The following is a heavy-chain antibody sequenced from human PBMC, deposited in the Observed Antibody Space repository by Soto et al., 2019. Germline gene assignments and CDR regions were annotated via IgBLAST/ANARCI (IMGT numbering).Heavy chain of an antibody. CDR2: IWYDGSEK. D-gene: IGHD2-2*01. CDR3: ARDLGWPAARFDP. J-gene: IGHJ5*02. V-gene: IGHV3-33*08. Sequence: GGSLRLSCAASGFTFSSYAMHWVRQAPGKGLEWVAVIWYDGSEKYYADSVKGRFTISRDNSKNTLYLQMNSPRGEDTAVYYCARDLGWPAARFDPWGQGTLVTVSS. CDR1: GFTFSSYA.